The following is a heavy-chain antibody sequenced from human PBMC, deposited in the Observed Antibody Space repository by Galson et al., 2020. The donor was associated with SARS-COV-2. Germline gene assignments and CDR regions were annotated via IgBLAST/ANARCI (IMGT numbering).Heavy chain of an antibody. CDR3: VRHSSGDY. J-gene: IGHJ4*02. V-gene: IGHV3-74*01. D-gene: IGHD3-22*01. CDR1: GFSFSDYW. CDR2: INTYGNST. Sequence: GGSLRLYCAASGFSFSDYWMHWVRQAPGKGLVWVSRINTYGNSTNYADSVRSRFTVSRDNAKIMLYLQMNSLRAEDTAVYYCVRHSSGDYWGQGTLVAVSS.